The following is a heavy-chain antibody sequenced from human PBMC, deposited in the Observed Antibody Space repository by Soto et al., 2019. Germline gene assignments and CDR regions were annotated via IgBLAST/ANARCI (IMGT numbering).Heavy chain of an antibody. CDR1: GFTLDDYG. CDR2: ISWNSGSI. J-gene: IGHJ3*02. CDR3: AKDLIRWELLKGHAFDI. Sequence: EVQLVESGGGFVQPGRSLRLPCAASGFTLDDYGMQWVRQAPGEGLEGGSGISWNSGSIGYADSVEGRFTISRDNAKNSLYLQMNSLRAEDTALYYCAKDLIRWELLKGHAFDIWGQGTMVTVSS. D-gene: IGHD1-26*01. V-gene: IGHV3-9*01.